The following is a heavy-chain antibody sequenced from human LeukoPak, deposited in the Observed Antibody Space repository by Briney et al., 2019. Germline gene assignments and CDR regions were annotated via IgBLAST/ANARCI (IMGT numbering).Heavy chain of an antibody. J-gene: IGHJ4*02. D-gene: IGHD6-19*01. V-gene: IGHV4-39*01. CDR3: AGVGSSGWYGSTDY. Sequence: SETLSLTCTVSRGSISSTSYYWGWIRQPPGKGLEWIGSIYYSGSTYYNPSLKSRVTISVDTSKNQFSLQLSSVTAADTAVYYCAGVGSSGWYGSTDYWGQGTLVTVSS. CDR2: IYYSGST. CDR1: RGSISSTSYY.